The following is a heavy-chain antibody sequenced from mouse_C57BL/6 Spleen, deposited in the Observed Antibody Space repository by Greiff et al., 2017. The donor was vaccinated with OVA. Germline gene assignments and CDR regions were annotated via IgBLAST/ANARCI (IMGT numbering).Heavy chain of an antibody. CDR3: ARKDDYDGDY. CDR2: IDPEDGET. D-gene: IGHD2-4*01. J-gene: IGHJ2*01. CDR1: GFTFKDYY. Sequence: VQLQQSGAELVKPGASVKLSCTASGFTFKDYYMHWVKQRTEQGLEWIGRIDPEDGETKYAPKFQGKSTITDDTSSNTAYLQISSLTSEDTAVYYCARKDDYDGDYWGQGTTLTVAT. V-gene: IGHV14-2*01.